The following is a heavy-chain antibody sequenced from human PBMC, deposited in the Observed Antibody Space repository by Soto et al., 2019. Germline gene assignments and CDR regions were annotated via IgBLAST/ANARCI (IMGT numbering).Heavy chain of an antibody. CDR2: IYYSGST. CDR1: GGSISSYY. Sequence: PSETLSLTCTVSGGSISSYYWSWIRQPPGKGLEWIGYIYYSGSTNYNPSLKSRVTISVDTSKNQFSLKLSSVTAADTAVYYCATSHYYYDSIFYHWGQGTLVTVS. CDR3: ATSHYYYDSIFYH. J-gene: IGHJ4*02. V-gene: IGHV4-59*01. D-gene: IGHD3-22*01.